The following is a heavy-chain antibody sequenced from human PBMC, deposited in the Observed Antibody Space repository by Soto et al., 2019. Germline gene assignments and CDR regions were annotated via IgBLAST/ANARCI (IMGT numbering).Heavy chain of an antibody. CDR2: IYPGDSDT. CDR3: ARTLTSSGWYVDAFDI. Sequence: GESLKISCNGSGYSFTSYWIGWVLHMPGKGLEWMGIIYPGDSDTRYSPSFQGQVTISADKSISTAYLQWSSLKASDTAMYYCARTLTSSGWYVDAFDIWGQGTMVTVSS. J-gene: IGHJ3*02. CDR1: GYSFTSYW. D-gene: IGHD6-19*01. V-gene: IGHV5-51*01.